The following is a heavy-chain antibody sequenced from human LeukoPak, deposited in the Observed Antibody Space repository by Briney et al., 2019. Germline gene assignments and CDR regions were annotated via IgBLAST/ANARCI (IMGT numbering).Heavy chain of an antibody. CDR1: GGSISSYY. V-gene: IGHV4-4*07. Sequence: LSETLSLTCTVSGGSISSYYWSWIRQPAGKGLEWIGRIYTSGSTNYNPSLKSRVTMSVDTSKNQFSLKLSSVTAADTAVYYCARVPIAARTFDYWGQRTLVTVSS. D-gene: IGHD6-6*01. CDR3: ARVPIAARTFDY. CDR2: IYTSGST. J-gene: IGHJ4*02.